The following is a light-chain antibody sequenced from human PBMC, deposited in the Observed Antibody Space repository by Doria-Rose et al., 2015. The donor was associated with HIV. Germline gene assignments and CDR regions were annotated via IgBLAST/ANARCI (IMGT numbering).Light chain of an antibody. Sequence: TQSPGTLPLSPGERATLSCRASQSFRSTYLAWYQQKPGQAPSLLIYDGSTRATGIPDRFSASGSGTDFTLTINILEPEDFALYYCHQYGTSWTFGQGTKVEI. CDR3: HQYGTSWT. J-gene: IGKJ1*01. CDR1: QSFRSTY. V-gene: IGKV3-20*01. CDR2: DGS.